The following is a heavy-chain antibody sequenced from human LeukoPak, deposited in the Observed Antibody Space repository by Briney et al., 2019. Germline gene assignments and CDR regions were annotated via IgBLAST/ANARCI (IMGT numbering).Heavy chain of an antibody. V-gene: IGHV4-34*01. CDR1: GGSFSGYY. CDR2: INHSGST. D-gene: IGHD3-22*01. CDR3: ARRRRYYDSSGYYSFFDY. Sequence: PSETLSLTCAVYGGSFSGYYWSWIRQPPGKGLEWIGEINHSGSTNYNPSLKSRVTISVDTSKNQFSLKLSSVTAADTAVYYCARRRRYYDSSGYYSFFDYWGQGTLVTVSS. J-gene: IGHJ4*02.